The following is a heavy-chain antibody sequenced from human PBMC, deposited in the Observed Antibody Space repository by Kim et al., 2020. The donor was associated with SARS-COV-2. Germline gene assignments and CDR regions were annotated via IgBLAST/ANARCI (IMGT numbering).Heavy chain of an antibody. CDR3: AREAVVVAATFGRWFDP. D-gene: IGHD2-15*01. J-gene: IGHJ5*02. V-gene: IGHV4-30-2*04. Sequence: LESRVTISVDTSKNQFSLKLSSVTAADTAVYYCAREAVVVAATFGRWFDPWGQGTLVTVSS.